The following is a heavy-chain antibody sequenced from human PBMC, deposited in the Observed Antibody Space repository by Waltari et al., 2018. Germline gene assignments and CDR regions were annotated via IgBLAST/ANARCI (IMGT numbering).Heavy chain of an antibody. D-gene: IGHD3-10*01. CDR3: VKGGWGFGAFYEQH. Sequence: EVQLVASGGGLVQPGRSLRLSCVGSGCPFDDYALYWVRQRPGKGLEWVSGIGWNSGAIGYADSVRGRFTTYRDNAKKSLYLQMGRLRPEDTALYYCVKGGWGFGAFYEQHWGQGIQVTVSS. CDR1: GCPFDDYA. V-gene: IGHV3-9*01. CDR2: IGWNSGAI. J-gene: IGHJ4*02.